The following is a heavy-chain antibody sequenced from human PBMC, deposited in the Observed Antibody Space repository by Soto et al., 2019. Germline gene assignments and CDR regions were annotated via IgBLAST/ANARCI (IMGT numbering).Heavy chain of an antibody. V-gene: IGHV3-30*18. CDR1: GFTFSSYG. J-gene: IGHJ4*02. D-gene: IGHD3-22*01. CDR2: ISYDGSNK. CDR3: AKSDSSGYYSFDY. Sequence: QVQLVESGGGVVQPGRSLRLSCAASGFTFSSYGMHWVRQAPGKGLEWVAVISYDGSNKYYADSVKGRFTISRDNSKNTLYLQMNSLRAEDTAVYYCAKSDSSGYYSFDYWGQGTLVTVSS.